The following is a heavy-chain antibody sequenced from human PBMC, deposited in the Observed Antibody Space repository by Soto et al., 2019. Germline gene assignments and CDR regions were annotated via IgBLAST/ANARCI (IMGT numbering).Heavy chain of an antibody. V-gene: IGHV1-18*01. CDR3: AKNGQPPYYYYGMDV. Sequence: QGQLLQSGPEVKKPGASVKVSCKASGYTLSRYGISWVRQAPGQGLEWMGWISGYNGDTKYAQKVQGRVTMTIDTSTYTAYMELRSLTSDDTAIYYCAKNGQPPYYYYGMDVWGQGTTVTVSS. D-gene: IGHD2-8*01. J-gene: IGHJ6*02. CDR1: GYTLSRYG. CDR2: ISGYNGDT.